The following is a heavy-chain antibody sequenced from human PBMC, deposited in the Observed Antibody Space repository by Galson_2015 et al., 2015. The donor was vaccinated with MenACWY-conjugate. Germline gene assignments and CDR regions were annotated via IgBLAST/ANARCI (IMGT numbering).Heavy chain of an antibody. CDR2: ISKSGSPI. V-gene: IGHV3-48*03. D-gene: IGHD1/OR15-1a*01. Sequence: SLRLSCAASGFTFTGYEFNWVRQAPGKGLEWLSHISKSGSPIYYADSVKGRFTISRDNMKKSLFLEMNSLRAADTGVYYCARVGTRIHLYFYYMDVRGKGTTVTASS. CDR3: ARVGTRIHLYFYYMDV. J-gene: IGHJ6*03. CDR1: GFTFTGYE.